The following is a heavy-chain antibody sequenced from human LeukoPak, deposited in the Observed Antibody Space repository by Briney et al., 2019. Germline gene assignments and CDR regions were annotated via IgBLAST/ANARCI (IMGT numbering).Heavy chain of an antibody. CDR3: ARSRVESGTYYYYFDF. CDR2: ISGYNGNT. Sequence: GASVKVSCKASDYTFTSYGMSWVRQAPGQGLEWMGWISGYNGNTNYAQKVQGRVTMTIDTSTSTAYMELRSLRPDDTAVYFCARSRVESGTYYYYFDFWGQGTLVTVSS. CDR1: DYTFTSYG. V-gene: IGHV1-18*01. D-gene: IGHD1-26*01. J-gene: IGHJ4*02.